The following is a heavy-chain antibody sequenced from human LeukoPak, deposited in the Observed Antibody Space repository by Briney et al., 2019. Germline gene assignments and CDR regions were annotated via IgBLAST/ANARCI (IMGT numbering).Heavy chain of an antibody. Sequence: ASVKVSCKASGYTFTSQAINWVRQAPGQGLEWMGWINTNSGNPTYVQGFTGRFAFSLDTSVSTTYLQISSVKAEDTAVYYCARAPEYLRGALDIWGQGTLVTVSS. CDR2: INTNSGNP. V-gene: IGHV7-4-1*02. J-gene: IGHJ3*02. CDR3: ARAPEYLRGALDI. CDR1: GYTFTSQA. D-gene: IGHD6-6*01.